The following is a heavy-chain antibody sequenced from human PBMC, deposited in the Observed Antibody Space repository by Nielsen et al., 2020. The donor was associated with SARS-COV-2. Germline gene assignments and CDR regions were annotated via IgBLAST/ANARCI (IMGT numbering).Heavy chain of an antibody. CDR2: ISSSGSTI. Sequence: GESLKISCAASGFTFSSYEMNWVHQAPGKGLEWVSYISSSGSTIYYADSVEGRFTISRDNAKNSLYLQMNSLRAEDTAVYYCARGHDSSGYYPPPLGVWGQGTTGTVSS. V-gene: IGHV3-48*03. J-gene: IGHJ6*02. D-gene: IGHD3-22*01. CDR1: GFTFSSYE. CDR3: ARGHDSSGYYPPPLGV.